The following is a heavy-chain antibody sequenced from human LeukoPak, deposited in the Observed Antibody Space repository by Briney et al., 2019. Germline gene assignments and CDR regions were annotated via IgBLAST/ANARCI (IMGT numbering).Heavy chain of an antibody. D-gene: IGHD6-19*01. CDR2: LYNRGST. V-gene: IGHV4-59*01. CDR1: GGSISSYY. CDR3: ARDRPGIAVAGDAFDI. J-gene: IGHJ3*02. Sequence: PSETLSLTCSVSGGSISSYYWSWIRQPPGKGLEWIGYLYNRGSTNHNPSLKSRVTISVDTSKNQFSLKLRSVTAADTAVYYCARDRPGIAVAGDAFDIWGQGTMVTVSS.